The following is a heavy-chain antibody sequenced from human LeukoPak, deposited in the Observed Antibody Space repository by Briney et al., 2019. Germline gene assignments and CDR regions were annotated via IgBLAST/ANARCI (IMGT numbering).Heavy chain of an antibody. J-gene: IGHJ4*02. Sequence: SETLSLTCSVSGGSLSSGSYYWSWTRQPPGKGLEWIAYIYHSGSTSYNPSLQSRVTISLHISQNQVSLRLSYVTAADTAVYYCASGRGFSGSWFDYWGQGILVTVS. CDR1: GGSLSSGSYY. CDR3: ASGRGFSGSWFDY. V-gene: IGHV4-61*01. CDR2: IYHSGST. D-gene: IGHD6-13*01.